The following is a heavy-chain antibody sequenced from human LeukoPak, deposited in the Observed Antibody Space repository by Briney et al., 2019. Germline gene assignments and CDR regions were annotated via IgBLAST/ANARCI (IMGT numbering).Heavy chain of an antibody. CDR1: GFTFSSYS. CDR2: ISSSSSYI. Sequence: PGGSLRLSCAASGFTFSSYSMNWVRPAPGKGLEWVSSISSSSSYIYYADSVKGRFTISRDNAKNSLYLQMNSLRAEDTAVYYCARDLQDSSGRGSWFDPWGQGTLVTVSS. D-gene: IGHD6-19*01. V-gene: IGHV3-21*01. CDR3: ARDLQDSSGRGSWFDP. J-gene: IGHJ5*02.